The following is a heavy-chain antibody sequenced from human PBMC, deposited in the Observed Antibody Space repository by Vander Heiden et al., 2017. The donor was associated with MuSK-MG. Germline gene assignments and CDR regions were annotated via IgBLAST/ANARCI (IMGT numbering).Heavy chain of an antibody. D-gene: IGHD3-16*02. J-gene: IGHJ4*02. V-gene: IGHV1-2*06. CDR1: GYTFTGYY. CDR3: ARDRDYIWGSYRYGGALDY. Sequence: QVQLVQSGAEVKKPGASVKVSCKASGYTFTGYYMHWVRQAPGQGLEWMGRINPNSGGTNYAQKFQGRVTMTRDTSISTAYMELSRLRSDDTAVYYCARDRDYIWGSYRYGGALDYWGQGTLVTVSS. CDR2: INPNSGGT.